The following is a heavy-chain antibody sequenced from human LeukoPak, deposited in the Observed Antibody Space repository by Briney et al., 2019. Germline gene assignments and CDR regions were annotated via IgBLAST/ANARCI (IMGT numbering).Heavy chain of an antibody. CDR1: GFTFSSYS. Sequence: GGSLRLSCAASGFTFSSYSMNWVRQAPGKGLEWVSYISSSSSTIYYADSVKGRFTISRDNAKNSLYLQMNSLRAEDTAVYYCARDTWLTYYYGSGGDYNWFDPWDQGTLVTVSS. CDR3: ARDTWLTYYYGSGGDYNWFDP. D-gene: IGHD3-10*01. CDR2: ISSSSSTI. J-gene: IGHJ5*02. V-gene: IGHV3-48*01.